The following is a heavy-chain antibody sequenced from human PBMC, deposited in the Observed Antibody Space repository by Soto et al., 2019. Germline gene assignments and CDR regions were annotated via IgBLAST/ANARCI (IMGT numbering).Heavy chain of an antibody. CDR2: IDPSDSYT. CDR3: ARRDCGGDCYSP. D-gene: IGHD2-21*02. Sequence: GESLKISCKVSGYSFSTYWITWVRQMPGKGLEWMGRIDPSDSYTNYSPSFQGHVTMSVDKSISTAYLQWNSLEASDTAMYYCARRDCGGDCYSPWGQGTLVTVSS. CDR1: GYSFSTYW. V-gene: IGHV5-10-1*01. J-gene: IGHJ5*02.